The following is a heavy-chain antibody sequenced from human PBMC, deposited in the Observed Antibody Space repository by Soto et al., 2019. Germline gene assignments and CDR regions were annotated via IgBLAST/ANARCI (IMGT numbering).Heavy chain of an antibody. CDR3: ARELQGIAAAGPFDP. CDR1: GGSISSYY. J-gene: IGHJ5*02. CDR2: IYYSGST. Sequence: QVQLQESGPGLVKPSETLSLTSTVSGGSISSYYWSWIRQPPGKGLEWIGYIYYSGSTNYNPSLKSRVTISVDTSKNQFSLKLSSVTAADTAVYYCARELQGIAAAGPFDPWGQGTLVTVSS. D-gene: IGHD6-13*01. V-gene: IGHV4-59*01.